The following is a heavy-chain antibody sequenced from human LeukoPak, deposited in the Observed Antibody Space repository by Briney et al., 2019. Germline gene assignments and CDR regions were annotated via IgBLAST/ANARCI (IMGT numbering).Heavy chain of an antibody. CDR2: IYYSGST. CDR1: GGSISSSSYC. Sequence: SETLSLTCTVSGGSISSSSYCWGWIRQPPGKGLEWIGSIYYSGSTYYNPSPKSRVTISVDTSKNQFSLKLSSVTAADTAVYYCARSLSHSSSWRHKFDYWGQGTLVTVSS. D-gene: IGHD6-13*01. V-gene: IGHV4-39*07. J-gene: IGHJ4*02. CDR3: ARSLSHSSSWRHKFDY.